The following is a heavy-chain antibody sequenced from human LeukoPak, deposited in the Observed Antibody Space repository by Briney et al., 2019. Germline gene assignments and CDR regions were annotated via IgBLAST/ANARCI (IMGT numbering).Heavy chain of an antibody. CDR1: GYTFTSYA. D-gene: IGHD1-26*01. V-gene: IGHV1-3*01. CDR2: INAGNGNT. CDR3: ARDFSGSYRN. Sequence: ASVKVSCKASGYTFTSYAMHWVRQAPGQRLEWMGWINAGNGNTKYSQKFQGRVTMTRDTSTSTVYMELSSLRSEDTAVYYCARDFSGSYRNWGQGTLVTVSS. J-gene: IGHJ4*02.